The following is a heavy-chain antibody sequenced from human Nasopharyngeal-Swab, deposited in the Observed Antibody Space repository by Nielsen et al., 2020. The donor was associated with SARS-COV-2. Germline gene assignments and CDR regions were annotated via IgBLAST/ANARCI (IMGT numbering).Heavy chain of an antibody. D-gene: IGHD3-3*01. CDR2: ISSSSSTI. CDR3: ASNDFWSGYYFNY. CDR1: GFTFSSYS. V-gene: IGHV3-48*02. J-gene: IGHJ4*02. Sequence: GSLRLSCSASGFTFSSYSMNWVRQAPGKGLELVSYISSSSSTIYYADSVKGRFTISRDNAKNSLYLQMNSLRDEDTAVYYCASNDFWSGYYFNYWGQGTLVTVSS.